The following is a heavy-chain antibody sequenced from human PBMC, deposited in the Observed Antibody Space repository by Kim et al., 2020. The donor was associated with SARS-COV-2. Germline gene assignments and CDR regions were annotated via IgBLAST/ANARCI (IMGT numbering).Heavy chain of an antibody. D-gene: IGHD3-16*02. J-gene: IGHJ6*02. V-gene: IGHV3-11*05. CDR3: ARVGCDYVWGSYRDYYYYSGMAV. CDR1: GFTVSDYY. Sequence: GGSLRLSCAASGFTVSDYYMSWIRQAPGKGLEWVSYISSSSSYTNYADSVKGRFTISRDNAKNSLYLQMNSLRAEDTAVSYCARVGCDYVWGSYRDYYYYSGMAVWGQGTTVTVSS. CDR2: ISSSSSYT.